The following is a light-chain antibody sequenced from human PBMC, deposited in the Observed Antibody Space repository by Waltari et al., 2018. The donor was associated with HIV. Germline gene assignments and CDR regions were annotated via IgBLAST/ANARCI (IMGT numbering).Light chain of an antibody. Sequence: SYELTQPPSISVSPGQTARITCSGASSADQYDYWYQQKPGQAPLLVMYKDTERPSGIPERFFGSTSGTTVTLTIDGVQAEDEADYYCQSADNSDTYYVFGSGTKVTVL. J-gene: IGLJ1*01. V-gene: IGLV3-25*03. CDR1: SSADQY. CDR2: KDT. CDR3: QSADNSDTYYV.